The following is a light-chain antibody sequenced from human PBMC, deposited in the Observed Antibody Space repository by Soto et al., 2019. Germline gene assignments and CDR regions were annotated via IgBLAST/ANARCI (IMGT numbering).Light chain of an antibody. CDR3: QQRSNWAIT. CDR1: QSVSNNY. V-gene: IGKV3D-20*02. Sequence: EIVLTQSPGTLSLSPGERATLSWRASQSVSNNYLAWYQQKPGQAPRLLIYGASNRATGIPDRFSGSGSGTDFTLTISSLEPEDFAVYYCQQRSNWAITFGQGTRLEIK. CDR2: GAS. J-gene: IGKJ5*01.